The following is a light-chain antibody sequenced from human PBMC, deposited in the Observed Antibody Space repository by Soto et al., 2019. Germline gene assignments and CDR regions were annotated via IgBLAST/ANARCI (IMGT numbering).Light chain of an antibody. CDR3: QQYNSYST. J-gene: IGKJ1*01. CDR2: DAS. CDR1: QSISRW. Sequence: DIQMTQSPSILSASVGDSVTITCRASQSISRWLAWYQQKPGKAPKLLIFDASSLNSGVPSSFSGTGAGTEFTLTISSLHPDDFATYYCQQYNSYSTFGQGTKVEIK. V-gene: IGKV1-5*01.